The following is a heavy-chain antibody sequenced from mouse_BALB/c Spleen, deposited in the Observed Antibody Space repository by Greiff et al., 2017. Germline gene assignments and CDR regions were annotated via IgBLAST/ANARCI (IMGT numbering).Heavy chain of an antibody. Sequence: EVQLVESGGGLVQPGGSMKLSCVASGFTFSNYWMNWVRQSPEKGLEWVAEIRLKSNNYATHYAESVKGRFTISRDDSKSSVYLQMNNLRAEDTGIYYCTSLRPLYYAMDYWGQGSSVTVSS. CDR3: TSLRPLYYAMDY. CDR2: IRLKSNNYAT. J-gene: IGHJ4*01. CDR1: GFTFSNYW. V-gene: IGHV6-6*02.